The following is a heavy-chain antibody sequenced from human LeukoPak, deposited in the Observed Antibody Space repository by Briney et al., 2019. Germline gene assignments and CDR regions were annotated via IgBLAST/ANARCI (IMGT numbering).Heavy chain of an antibody. D-gene: IGHD3-10*01. V-gene: IGHV1-69*05. CDR1: GGTFISYA. J-gene: IGHJ6*03. CDR3: ARGPTNYGSGRGYYYYYMDV. CDR2: IIPIFGTA. Sequence: SVKVSCKASGGTFISYAISWVRQAPGQGLEWMGGIIPIFGTANYAQKFQGRGTITTDESTSTAYMELSSLRSEDTAVYYCARGPTNYGSGRGYYYYYMDVWGKGTTVTVSS.